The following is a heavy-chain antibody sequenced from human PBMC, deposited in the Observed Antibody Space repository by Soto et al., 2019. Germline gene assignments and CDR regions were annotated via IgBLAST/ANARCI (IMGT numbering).Heavy chain of an antibody. CDR3: AATSIAVAGTGYDASDI. D-gene: IGHD6-19*01. V-gene: IGHV3-53*01. CDR1: WFTVSSNY. J-gene: IGHJ3*02. CDR2: IYSGGST. Sequence: GGPLRLSCAASWFTVSSNYLSWVRQAPGKGLEWVSVIYSGGSTYYADSVKGRFTISRDNSKNTLYLQMNSLRAEDTAVYYCAATSIAVAGTGYDASDIWGQGTMVNVSS.